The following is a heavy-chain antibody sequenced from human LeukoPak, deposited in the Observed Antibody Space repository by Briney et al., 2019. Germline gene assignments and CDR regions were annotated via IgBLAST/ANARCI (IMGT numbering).Heavy chain of an antibody. J-gene: IGHJ6*02. D-gene: IGHD3-3*01. CDR3: ARLEIDRSGQDYYYYYGMDV. Sequence: SVKVSCKASGGTFSSYAISWVRQAPGQGLEWMGRIIPILGIANYAQKFQGRVTITADKSTSTAYMELSSLRSEDTAVYYCARLEIDRSGQDYYYYYGMDVWGQRTTVTVSS. CDR1: GGTFSSYA. CDR2: IIPILGIA. V-gene: IGHV1-69*04.